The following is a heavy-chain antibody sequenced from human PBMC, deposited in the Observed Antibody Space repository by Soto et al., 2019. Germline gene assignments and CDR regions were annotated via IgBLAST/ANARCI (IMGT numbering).Heavy chain of an antibody. J-gene: IGHJ3*02. CDR2: ISYDGSNK. Sequence: GGSLRLSCAASGFTFSSYGMHWVRQAPGKGLEWVAVISYDGSNKYYADSVKGRFTISRDNSKNTLYLQMNSLRAEDTAVYYCARAKRYSGSYPDAFDIWGQGTMVT. CDR1: GFTFSSYG. CDR3: ARAKRYSGSYPDAFDI. V-gene: IGHV3-30*03. D-gene: IGHD1-26*01.